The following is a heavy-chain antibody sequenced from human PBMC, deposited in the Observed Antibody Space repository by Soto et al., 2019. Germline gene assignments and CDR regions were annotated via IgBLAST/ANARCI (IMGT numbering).Heavy chain of an antibody. CDR3: SNGQGSGWYEIDY. CDR2: ISGSGGST. V-gene: IGHV3-23*01. J-gene: IGHJ4*02. Sequence: EVQLLESGGGLVQPGGSLRLSCAASGFTFSNYAVTWVRQAPGKGLEWVSTISGSGGSTYYADSVKGRFTISRDNSKNTVQLQRNSLRAEYTAVYYCSNGQGSGWYEIDYWGQGTLVTVSS. D-gene: IGHD6-13*01. CDR1: GFTFSNYA.